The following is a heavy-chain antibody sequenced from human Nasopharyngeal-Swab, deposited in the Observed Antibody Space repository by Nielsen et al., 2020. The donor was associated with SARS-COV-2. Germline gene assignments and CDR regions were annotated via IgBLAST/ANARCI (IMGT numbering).Heavy chain of an antibody. V-gene: IGHV3-53*01. J-gene: IGHJ6*02. D-gene: IGHD2-15*01. CDR3: ARDCSGGSCYPSYYYGMDV. CDR2: IYSGGST. Sequence: GESLKISCAASGFTFSSYSMSWVRQAPGKGLEWVSVIYSGGSTYYADSAKGRFTISRDNSKNTLYLQMNSLRAEDTAVYYCARDCSGGSCYPSYYYGMDVWGQGTTVTVSS. CDR1: GFTFSSYS.